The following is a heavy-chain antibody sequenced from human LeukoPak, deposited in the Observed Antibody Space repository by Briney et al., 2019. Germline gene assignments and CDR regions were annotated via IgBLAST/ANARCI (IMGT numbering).Heavy chain of an antibody. D-gene: IGHD5-18*01. Sequence: SETLSLTCAVYGGSFSGYYWSWIRQPPGEGLEWIGEINHSGSTNYNPSLKSRVTISVDTSKNQFSLKLSSVTAADTAVYYCARSLSHPQPYSYGYYRNYYYGMDVWGQGTTVTVSS. CDR2: INHSGST. J-gene: IGHJ6*02. V-gene: IGHV4-34*01. CDR1: GGSFSGYY. CDR3: ARSLSHPQPYSYGYYRNYYYGMDV.